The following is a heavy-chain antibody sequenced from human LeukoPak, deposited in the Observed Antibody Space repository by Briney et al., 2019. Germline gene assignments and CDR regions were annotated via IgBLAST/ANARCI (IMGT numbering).Heavy chain of an antibody. D-gene: IGHD6-19*01. Sequence: GGSLRLSCAASRFTFSDYYMIWLPQAPGKGLVGVSYISSSGSTIYFADSVRGGFTISRENAKNSLYLQMKSLRAEDTAVYYCAREGIAVAGNWFDPWGQGNLVTVSS. V-gene: IGHV3-11*04. CDR3: AREGIAVAGNWFDP. J-gene: IGHJ5*02. CDR1: RFTFSDYY. CDR2: ISSSGSTI.